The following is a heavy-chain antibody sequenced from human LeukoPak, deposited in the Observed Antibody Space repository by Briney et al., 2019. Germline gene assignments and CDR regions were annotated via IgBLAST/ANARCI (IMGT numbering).Heavy chain of an antibody. J-gene: IGHJ5*02. CDR2: IYDSGRT. V-gene: IGHV4-61*01. CDR1: GGSFSSGSYF. D-gene: IGHD5-18*01. Sequence: SETLSLTCTVSGGSFSSGSYFWTWIRQSPGKRLEYVGYIYDSGRTNYNPSLKSRVTISKDTSKNQFSLKLSSVTAADTAVYYCARERGIQPRSWFDPWGQGTLVTVSS. CDR3: ARERGIQPRSWFDP.